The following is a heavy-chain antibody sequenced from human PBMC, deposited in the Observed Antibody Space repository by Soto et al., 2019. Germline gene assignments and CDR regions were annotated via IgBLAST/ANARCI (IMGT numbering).Heavy chain of an antibody. J-gene: IGHJ4*02. CDR1: GGSISGSSFY. CDR3: ASPQYFS. Sequence: SETLSLTCSVSGGSISGSSFYWGWIRQSPGKGLEWIASISSNGATHYNPSLKGRLTISADTSMNLFSVELKSVTAADTAMYYCASPQYFSWGQGTLVTVSS. D-gene: IGHD3-9*01. V-gene: IGHV4-39*01. CDR2: ISSNGAT.